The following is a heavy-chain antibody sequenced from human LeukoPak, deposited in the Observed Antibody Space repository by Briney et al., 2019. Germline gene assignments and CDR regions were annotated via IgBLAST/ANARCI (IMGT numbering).Heavy chain of an antibody. V-gene: IGHV4-59*08. CDR2: IYYSGST. D-gene: IGHD3-10*01. CDR3: ARLNPGRFPMVRDVTFDY. Sequence: PSETLSLTCTVSGGSISSYYWSWIRQPPGKGLEWIGYIYYSGSTNYNPSLKSRVTISVDTSKNQFSLKLSSVTAADTAVYYCARLNPGRFPMVRDVTFDYWGQGTLVTVSS. CDR1: GGSISSYY. J-gene: IGHJ4*02.